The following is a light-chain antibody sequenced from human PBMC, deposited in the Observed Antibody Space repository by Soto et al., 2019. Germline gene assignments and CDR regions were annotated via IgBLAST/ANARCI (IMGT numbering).Light chain of an antibody. V-gene: IGKV1-27*01. CDR1: QGISNY. CDR3: QQYKSYWT. Sequence: DIQMTQSPSSLSASLGDRVTISCRASQGISNYLVWFQQKPGKVPKLLIYEASALQSGVPSRFSGGGSGTDFTLTINSLQPDDFATYYCQQYKSYWTFGQGTKVDIK. J-gene: IGKJ1*01. CDR2: EAS.